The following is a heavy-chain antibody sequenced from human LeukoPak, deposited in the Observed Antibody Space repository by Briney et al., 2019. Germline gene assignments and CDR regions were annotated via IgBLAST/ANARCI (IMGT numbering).Heavy chain of an antibody. CDR3: ARSYYDILTGYYTAFDY. Sequence: PGGSLRLSCAASGFTFSSYSMNWVRQAPGKGLEWVSSISSSSSYIYYADSVKGRFTISRDNAKNSLYLQMNSLRAEDTAVYYCARSYYDILTGYYTAFDYWGQGTLVTVSS. J-gene: IGHJ4*02. V-gene: IGHV3-21*01. CDR2: ISSSSSYI. CDR1: GFTFSSYS. D-gene: IGHD3-9*01.